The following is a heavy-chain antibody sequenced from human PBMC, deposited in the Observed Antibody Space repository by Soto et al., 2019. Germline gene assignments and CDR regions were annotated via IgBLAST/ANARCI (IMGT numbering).Heavy chain of an antibody. J-gene: IGHJ4*02. CDR3: ARLQGVATVKD. CDR2: IHYRGNT. D-gene: IGHD5-12*01. CDR1: GGSLSDYY. V-gene: IGHV4-59*01. Sequence: QVQLQESGPGLVKPSETLSLTCTVSGGSLSDYYWSWIRQSPGKGLEWVAYIHYRGNTNYNPSLKSRTTISVDTSKNQFSLKLTSVTAADTAVYYCARLQGVATVKDWGQGTLVTVSS.